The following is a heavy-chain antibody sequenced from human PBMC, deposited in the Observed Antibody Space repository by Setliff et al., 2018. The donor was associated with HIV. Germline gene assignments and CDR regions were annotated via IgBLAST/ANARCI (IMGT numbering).Heavy chain of an antibody. Sequence: SETLSLTCSVSDYSISTTYFWGWIRQPPGEGLEWIVSFYHSGDTYYNPSLKSRVTISVDTSKNQFSLKLSSVTAADTAVYYCARRDQYGGSPYFESWGQGALVTVSS. V-gene: IGHV4-38-2*01. J-gene: IGHJ4*02. CDR2: FYHSGDT. CDR1: DYSISTTYF. CDR3: ARRDQYGGSPYFES. D-gene: IGHD3-10*01.